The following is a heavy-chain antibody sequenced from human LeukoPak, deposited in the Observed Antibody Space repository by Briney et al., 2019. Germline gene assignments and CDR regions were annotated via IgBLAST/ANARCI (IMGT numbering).Heavy chain of an antibody. CDR3: ARHDPDYYDSSGYYDY. V-gene: IGHV4-59*08. CDR1: GGSISSYY. D-gene: IGHD3-22*01. J-gene: IGHJ4*02. CDR2: FYYSGSP. Sequence: SETLSLTCTVSGGSISSYYWSWIRQPPGKGLEWIGYFYYSGSPNSNPSLKSRVTISVDTSKNQFSLKLSSVTAADTAVYYCARHDPDYYDSSGYYDYWGQGTLVTVSS.